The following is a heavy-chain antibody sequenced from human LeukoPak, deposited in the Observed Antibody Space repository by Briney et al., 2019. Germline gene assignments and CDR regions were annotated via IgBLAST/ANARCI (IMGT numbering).Heavy chain of an antibody. V-gene: IGHV3-23*01. CDR2: ISGNGVVT. CDR3: VKTAVDTGPYDF. D-gene: IGHD5-18*01. CDR1: GFTFSSYP. Sequence: PGGSLRLSCAASGFTFSSYPLNWVRQTPGKGLQWVAAISGNGVVTFYADSVKGRFAVSRDNFRNIMYLQMNSLGAEDTAVYYCVKTAVDTGPYDFWGQGTLVTVSS. J-gene: IGHJ4*02.